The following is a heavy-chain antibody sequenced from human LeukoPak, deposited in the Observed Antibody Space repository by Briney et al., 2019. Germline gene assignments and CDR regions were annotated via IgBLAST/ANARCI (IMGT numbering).Heavy chain of an antibody. CDR2: ISSDGSST. CDR3: ARDRDHWGPTDY. D-gene: IGHD7-27*01. Sequence: PGGSLRLSCAVSGFTFSSYWLHWVRQAPGKGLVWVSRISSDGSSTTYADSVKGRFTISRDNAKNTLYLQMNSLRADDTAVYYCARDRDHWGPTDYWGQGTLVTVSS. V-gene: IGHV3-74*01. J-gene: IGHJ4*02. CDR1: GFTFSSYW.